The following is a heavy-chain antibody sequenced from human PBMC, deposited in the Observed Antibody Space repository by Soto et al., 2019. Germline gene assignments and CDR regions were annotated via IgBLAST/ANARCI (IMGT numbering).Heavy chain of an antibody. CDR2: ISYDGTNK. V-gene: IGHV3-30*18. D-gene: IGHD3-3*01. Sequence: VQLVESGGGVVQPGRYLRLSCAAPGFAFSTYGMHWVRQAPGKGLVWVAVISYDGTNKYYADSVKGRFTISRDNSKNTWYLQMNSLRAEDTAVYYCAKDYVLELLRYYYGMEVWGHGTTVNVSS. CDR1: GFAFSTYG. J-gene: IGHJ6*02. CDR3: AKDYVLELLRYYYGMEV.